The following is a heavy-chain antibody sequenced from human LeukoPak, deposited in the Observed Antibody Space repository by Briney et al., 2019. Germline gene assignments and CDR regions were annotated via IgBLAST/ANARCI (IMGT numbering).Heavy chain of an antibody. CDR1: GYTFTGYY. J-gene: IGHJ3*02. D-gene: IGHD3-16*01. CDR3: ARDHGGGTFDT. V-gene: IGHV1-2*02. CDR2: MNPNSGGT. Sequence: ASVKVSCKASGYTFTGYYLHWVRQAPGQGLEWMGWMNPNSGGTNYAQNFQGRVTITRDTSISTAYMDLSRLRSDDPAVYYCARDHGGGTFDTWGQGTMVTVSS.